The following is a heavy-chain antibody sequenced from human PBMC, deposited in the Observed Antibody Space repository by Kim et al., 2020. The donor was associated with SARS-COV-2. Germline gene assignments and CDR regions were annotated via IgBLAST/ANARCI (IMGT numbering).Heavy chain of an antibody. V-gene: IGHV4-34*01. CDR2: INHSGST. J-gene: IGHJ3*02. CDR3: ARVQRTYYDILTGYSHGAFDI. D-gene: IGHD3-9*01. Sequence: GEINHSGSTTYNPSLKSRVTISVDTSKNQFSLKLSSVTAADTAVYYCARVQRTYYDILTGYSHGAFDIWGQGTMVTVSS.